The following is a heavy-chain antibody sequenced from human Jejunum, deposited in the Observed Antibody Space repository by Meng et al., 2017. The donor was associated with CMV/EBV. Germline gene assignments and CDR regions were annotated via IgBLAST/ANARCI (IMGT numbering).Heavy chain of an antibody. J-gene: IGHJ4*02. Sequence: SYAINWVRQAPGKGLEWVSYINSTGTSIFYAGSVKGRFTISRDNAKNSLYLQMNSLRAEDTAIYFCARGRDCSSANCYLPYYFDNWGQGTLVTVSS. V-gene: IGHV3-48*03. CDR2: INSTGTSI. CDR3: ARGRDCSSANCYLPYYFDN. D-gene: IGHD2-2*01. CDR1: SYA.